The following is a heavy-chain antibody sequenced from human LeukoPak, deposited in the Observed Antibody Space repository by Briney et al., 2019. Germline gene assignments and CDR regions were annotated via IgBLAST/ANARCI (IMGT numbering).Heavy chain of an antibody. CDR2: INLNAVTT. D-gene: IGHD6-25*01. Sequence: PLASVKVSCKASGYTFTNYYIHWMRQAPGQGLEWVGIINLNAVTTRYAQKFQGRITVTRDTSTSTVYMELSSLRSEDTAVYFCAREGVAEAKNFDYWGQGTLVIVSS. CDR1: GYTFTNYY. CDR3: AREGVAEAKNFDY. V-gene: IGHV1-46*01. J-gene: IGHJ4*02.